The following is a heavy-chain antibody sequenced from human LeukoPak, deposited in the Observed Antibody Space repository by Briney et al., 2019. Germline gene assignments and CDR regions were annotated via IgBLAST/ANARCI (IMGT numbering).Heavy chain of an antibody. Sequence: SVKVSCKASGGTFISYAISWVRQAPGQGLEWMGGIIPIFGTANYAQKFQGRVTITADESTSTAYMELSSLRSEDTAVYYCASRPTDYYDSSGYYGWLDYWGQGTLVTVSS. CDR1: GGTFISYA. V-gene: IGHV1-69*13. CDR2: IIPIFGTA. CDR3: ASRPTDYYDSSGYYGWLDY. D-gene: IGHD3-22*01. J-gene: IGHJ4*02.